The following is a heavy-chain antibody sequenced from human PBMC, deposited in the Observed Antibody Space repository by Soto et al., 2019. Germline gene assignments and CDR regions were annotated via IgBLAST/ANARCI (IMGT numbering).Heavy chain of an antibody. J-gene: IGHJ6*01. CDR3: ARDRSRVCREGDYGDCYYYYGMDV. D-gene: IGHD4-17*01. Sequence: VPPGGSLRLSCAASGFTFSSYGMPWVRQAPGKGVEGVAVISYDGSNKYYADSVEGRFTIYRDNSRNTLYLQMNRLRAEDTAVYYCARDRSRVCREGDYGDCYYYYGMDVWGQGTRVSVTS. CDR1: GFTFSSYG. V-gene: IGHV3-30*03. CDR2: ISYDGSNK.